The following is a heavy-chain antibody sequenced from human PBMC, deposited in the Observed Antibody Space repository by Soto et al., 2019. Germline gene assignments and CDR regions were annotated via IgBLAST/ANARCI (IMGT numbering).Heavy chain of an antibody. J-gene: IGHJ4*02. CDR1: GFTFSSYS. CDR2: ISSSSSTI. Sequence: GGSLRLSCAASGFTFSSYSMNWVRQAPGKGLEWVSYISSSSSTIYYADSVKGRFTISRDNAKNSLYLQMNSLRDEDTAVYYCARGNVDTAMVSPFDYWGQGTLVTVSS. CDR3: ARGNVDTAMVSPFDY. D-gene: IGHD5-18*01. V-gene: IGHV3-48*02.